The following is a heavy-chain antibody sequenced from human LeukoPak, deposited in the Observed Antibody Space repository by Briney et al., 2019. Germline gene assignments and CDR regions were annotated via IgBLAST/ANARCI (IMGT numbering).Heavy chain of an antibody. CDR3: ARVLVGQHYYDSSGYPDY. D-gene: IGHD3-22*01. CDR2: ISAYNGNT. V-gene: IGHV1-18*01. Sequence: ASVKVSCKASGYTFISYNINWLRQATGQGLEWMGWISAYNGNTNYAQKLQGRVTMTTDTSTSTAYMELRSLRSDDTAVYYCARVLVGQHYYDSSGYPDYWGQGTLVTVSS. J-gene: IGHJ4*02. CDR1: GYTFISYN.